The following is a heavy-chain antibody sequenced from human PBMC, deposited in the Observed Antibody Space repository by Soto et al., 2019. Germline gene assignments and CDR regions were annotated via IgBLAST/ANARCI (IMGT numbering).Heavy chain of an antibody. CDR3: ARDAHHRPGSGSGSYPYNWFDP. CDR1: GGSVSSGSYY. V-gene: IGHV4-61*01. CDR2: IYYSGST. J-gene: IGHJ5*02. Sequence: SETLSLTCTVSGGSVSSGSYYWSWIRQPPGKGLEWIGYIYYSGSTNYNPSLKSRVTISVDTSKNQFSLKLSSVTAADTAVYYCARDAHHRPGSGSGSYPYNWFDPWGQGTLVTVSS. D-gene: IGHD3-10*01.